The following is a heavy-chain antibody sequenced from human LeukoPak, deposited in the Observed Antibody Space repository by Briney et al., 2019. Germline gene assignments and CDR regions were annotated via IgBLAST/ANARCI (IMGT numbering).Heavy chain of an antibody. J-gene: IGHJ4*02. V-gene: IGHV3-23*01. CDR2: ISGSGGST. D-gene: IGHD3-16*01. Sequence: GGSLRLSCAASGFTFSSYAMSWVRQAPGKGLEWVSAISGSGGSTYYADSVKGRFTISRDNSKNTLYLQMNSLKTEDTAVYYCTRHSDGVGDVDDYWGQGTLVTVSS. CDR3: TRHSDGVGDVDDY. CDR1: GFTFSSYA.